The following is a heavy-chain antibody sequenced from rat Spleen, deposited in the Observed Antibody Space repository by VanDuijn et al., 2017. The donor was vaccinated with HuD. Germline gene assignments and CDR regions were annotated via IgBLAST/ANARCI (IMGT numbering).Heavy chain of an antibody. Sequence: EVQLVESGGGLVQPGRSLKLSCAASGFTFRDYYMAWVRQAPKKGLEWVASIRYESSSTYYGDSVKGRFTISRDNAKSTLYLQMNSLRSEDTATYYCARPHYRDSYAHPFAYWGQGTLVTVSS. V-gene: IGHV5-22*01. D-gene: IGHD1-12*01. J-gene: IGHJ3*01. CDR3: ARPHYRDSYAHPFAY. CDR2: IRYESSST. CDR1: GFTFRDYY.